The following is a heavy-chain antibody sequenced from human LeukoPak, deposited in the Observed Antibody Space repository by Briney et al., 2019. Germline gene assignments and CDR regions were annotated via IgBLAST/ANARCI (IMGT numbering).Heavy chain of an antibody. V-gene: IGHV4-59*08. J-gene: IGHJ5*02. D-gene: IGHD3-10*01. Sequence: PSETLSLTCTVSGGSISSYYWSWIRQPPGKGLEWIGYIYYSGSTYYNPSLKSRVTISVDTSKNQFSLKLSSVTAADTAVYYCARHREVLLWFGELLSCFDPWGQGTLVTVSS. CDR3: ARHREVLLWFGELLSCFDP. CDR1: GGSISSYY. CDR2: IYYSGST.